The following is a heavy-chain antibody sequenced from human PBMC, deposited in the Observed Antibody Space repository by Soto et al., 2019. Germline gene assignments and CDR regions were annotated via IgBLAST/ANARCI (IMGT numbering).Heavy chain of an antibody. V-gene: IGHV3-30*18. CDR3: AKGPATAPDYFES. CDR2: ISYDGRKE. CDR1: GFTFSNSG. J-gene: IGHJ4*02. Sequence: TGGSLRLSCAGSGFTFSNSGLHWVRQASGKGLEWVAFISYDGRKEYYADSVKGRFTISRDTSKNTLDLQMNSLRVEDTAVYFCAKGPATAPDYFESWSQGNLVTVSS. D-gene: IGHD1-26*01.